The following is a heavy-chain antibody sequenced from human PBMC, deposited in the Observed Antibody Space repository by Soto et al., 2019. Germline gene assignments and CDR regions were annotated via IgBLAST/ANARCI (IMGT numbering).Heavy chain of an antibody. J-gene: IGHJ4*02. CDR1: GFSLTTSGVG. V-gene: IGHV2-5*01. CDR2: IYWNDEK. Sequence: SGPTLVNPTQTLTLTCTFSGFSLTTSGVGVGWIRQPPGKALEWLALIYWNDEKRYSPSLKSRLTITKDTSRNQVVLTMTNMDPVEAATRHTDFDSWGQGIVVTVSS. CDR3: DFDS.